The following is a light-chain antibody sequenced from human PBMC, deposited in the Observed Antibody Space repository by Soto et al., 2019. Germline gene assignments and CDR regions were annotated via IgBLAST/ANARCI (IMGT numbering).Light chain of an antibody. J-gene: IGKJ1*01. CDR1: QSISIW. CDR2: KAS. V-gene: IGKV1-5*03. Sequence: DIQMTQSPSTLSASVGDRVTLTCRASQSISIWLAWYQQKPGKAPNLLIYKASTLQTGVPSRFTGSGSGTDFTLTISSRQPDDFATYYCQQYNTFSTFGQGTKVEMK. CDR3: QQYNTFST.